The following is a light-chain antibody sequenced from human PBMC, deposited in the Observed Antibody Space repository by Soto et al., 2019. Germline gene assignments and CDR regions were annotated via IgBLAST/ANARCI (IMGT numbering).Light chain of an antibody. J-gene: IGKJ1*01. V-gene: IGKV3-20*01. CDR2: GAS. CDR1: QSIGHA. Sequence: SPGTLSLSQAERATLSCRASQSIGHAIAWYHHNPGHAPRLLIYGASTRATGIPARYSGSGSGTEFTLTISRLEPEDFAVYYCQQYGSSRETFGQGTKVDI. CDR3: QQYGSSRET.